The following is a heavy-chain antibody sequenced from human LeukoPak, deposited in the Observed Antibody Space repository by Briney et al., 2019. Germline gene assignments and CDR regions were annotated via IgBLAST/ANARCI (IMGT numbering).Heavy chain of an antibody. J-gene: IGHJ4*02. CDR1: VFTFTGYY. V-gene: IGHV1-2*02. D-gene: IGHD4-11*01. CDR3: ARGFGNYDEYFDY. CDR2: INSNSGGT. Sequence: VASVKVSCKTSVFTFTGYYVHWVRQAPGQGLEWMGWINSNSGGTNYAQKFHGRVTMTRDTSITTTYMELSRLRSDDTAVYYCARGFGNYDEYFDYWGQGTLVTVSS.